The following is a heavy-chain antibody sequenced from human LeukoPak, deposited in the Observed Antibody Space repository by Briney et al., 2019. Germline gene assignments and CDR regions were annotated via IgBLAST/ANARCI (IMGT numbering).Heavy chain of an antibody. J-gene: IGHJ4*02. CDR2: IYYSGST. Sequence: SETLSLTCTVSGGSISSGGYYWSWIRQHPGKGLEWIGYIYYSGSTYYNPSLKSRVTISVDTSKNQFSLKLSSVTAADTAIYYCARDPVGGIGHYIGRSYFDYWGQGILVTVSS. D-gene: IGHD3-22*01. V-gene: IGHV4-31*03. CDR3: ARDPVGGIGHYIGRSYFDY. CDR1: GGSISSGGYY.